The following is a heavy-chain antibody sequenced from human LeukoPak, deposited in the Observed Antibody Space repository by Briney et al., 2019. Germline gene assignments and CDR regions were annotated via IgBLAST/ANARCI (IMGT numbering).Heavy chain of an antibody. CDR3: AKGDAVTAIFPLDY. V-gene: IGHV3-23*01. CDR1: GFTFSTYA. D-gene: IGHD2-21*02. Sequence: GGSLRLSCAASGFTFSTYAMNWVRQAPGKGLECVSGISGSGGTTYYADSVQGRFTISRDNSKKTVFLQMNSLRAEDTAVYYCAKGDAVTAIFPLDYWGQGTLVIVSS. CDR2: ISGSGGTT. J-gene: IGHJ4*02.